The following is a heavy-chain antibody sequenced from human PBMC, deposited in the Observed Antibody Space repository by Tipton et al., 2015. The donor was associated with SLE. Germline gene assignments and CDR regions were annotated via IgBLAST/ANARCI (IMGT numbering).Heavy chain of an antibody. CDR1: GFTFSSYG. V-gene: IGHV3-33*06. D-gene: IGHD1-7*01. Sequence: RSLRLSCAASGFTFSSYGMHWVRQAPGKGLEWVAVIWYDGSNRYYADSVKGRFTISRDNSKNTLYLQMNSLRAEDTAVYYCAKDRYNWNYGAFDIWGQGTMVTVSS. CDR2: IWYDGSNR. J-gene: IGHJ3*02. CDR3: AKDRYNWNYGAFDI.